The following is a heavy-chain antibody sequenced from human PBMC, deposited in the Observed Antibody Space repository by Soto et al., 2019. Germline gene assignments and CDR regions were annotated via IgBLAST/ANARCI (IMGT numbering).Heavy chain of an antibody. D-gene: IGHD3-16*01. V-gene: IGHV3-64D*06. CDR1: GFIFSDST. CDR3: VKQAHGLDGGWFDY. Sequence: EGSLSFSCSASGFIFSDSTLYWVRQVPGKGLEAISAVSTSGRSTYYADSVKDRFTISRDNSKNTLFLQMGSLRPEGTAIYYCVKQAHGLDGGWFDYWGQGTLVTVSS. J-gene: IGHJ4*02. CDR2: VSTSGRST.